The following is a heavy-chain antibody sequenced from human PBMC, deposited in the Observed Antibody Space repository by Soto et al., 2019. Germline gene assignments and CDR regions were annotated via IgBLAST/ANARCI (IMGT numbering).Heavy chain of an antibody. Sequence: EVQLVESGGGLVPPGGSLRLSCAASGFSFSSYSMNWVRQAPGKGLEWVSYISSSSSAKYYADFVKGRFTISRDNARGSLYLQMNNLRAEDTAVYYCARDALYSDGSGTLHWYFDLWGRGTLVSVSS. V-gene: IGHV3-48*01. J-gene: IGHJ2*01. CDR3: ARDALYSDGSGTLHWYFDL. CDR2: ISSSSSAK. CDR1: GFSFSSYS. D-gene: IGHD3-10*01.